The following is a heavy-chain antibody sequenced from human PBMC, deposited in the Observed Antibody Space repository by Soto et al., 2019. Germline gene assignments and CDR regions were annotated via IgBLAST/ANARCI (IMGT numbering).Heavy chain of an antibody. Sequence: PSETLSHSCPVSGGSISGCDYYWSWIRQPPGKVLEWIGYIYYSGSTYYNPSVKRGVTISVDTSRNQFSRKLSSVTACDTAVYYCGRDVPTDVWGQRTTVTVSS. V-gene: IGHV4-30-4*01. J-gene: IGHJ6*02. CDR3: GRDVPTDV. CDR2: IYYSGST. CDR1: GGSISGCDYY.